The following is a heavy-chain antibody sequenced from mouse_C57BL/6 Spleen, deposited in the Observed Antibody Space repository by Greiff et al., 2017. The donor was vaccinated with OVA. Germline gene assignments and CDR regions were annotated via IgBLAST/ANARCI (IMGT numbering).Heavy chain of an antibody. Sequence: QVQLQQPGAELVRPGSSVKLSCKASGYTFTSYWMHWVKQRPIQGLEWIGNIDPSDSETHYNQKFKDKATLTVDKSSSTAYMQLSSLTSEDSAVEYCARYYGSSYDAMDYWGQGTSVTVSS. CDR1: GYTFTSYW. CDR2: IDPSDSET. CDR3: ARYYGSSYDAMDY. J-gene: IGHJ4*01. V-gene: IGHV1-52*01. D-gene: IGHD1-1*01.